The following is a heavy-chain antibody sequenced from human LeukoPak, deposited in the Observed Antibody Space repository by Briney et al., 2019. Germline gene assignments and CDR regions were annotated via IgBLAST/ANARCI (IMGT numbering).Heavy chain of an antibody. Sequence: ASVKVSCKASGYTFTSYGISWVRQAPGQGLEWMGWISAYNGNTNYAQKLQGRVTMTTDTFTSTAYMELRSLRSDDTAVYYCARSMRGMEATTGDFDYWGQGTLVTVSS. J-gene: IGHJ4*02. V-gene: IGHV1-18*01. CDR2: ISAYNGNT. D-gene: IGHD1-26*01. CDR3: ARSMRGMEATTGDFDY. CDR1: GYTFTSYG.